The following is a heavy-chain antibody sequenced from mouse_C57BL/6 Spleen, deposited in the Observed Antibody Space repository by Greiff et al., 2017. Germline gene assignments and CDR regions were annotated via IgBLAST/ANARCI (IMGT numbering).Heavy chain of an antibody. CDR1: GYAFSSYW. D-gene: IGHD1-1*01. Sequence: GASVKISCKASGYAFSSYWMNWVKQRPGKGLEWIGQIYPGDGNTNYNGKFKGKATLTADKSSSTAYMQLSRLTSEDSAVYFCARPYYCGSSSWFAYWGQGTLVTVSA. V-gene: IGHV1-80*01. CDR2: IYPGDGNT. J-gene: IGHJ3*01. CDR3: ARPYYCGSSSWFAY.